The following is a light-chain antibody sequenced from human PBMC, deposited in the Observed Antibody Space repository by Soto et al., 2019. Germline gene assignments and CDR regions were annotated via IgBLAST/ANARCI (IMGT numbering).Light chain of an antibody. CDR3: QSYDRNLRGWV. CDR2: GNS. CDR1: NIGAAYD. V-gene: IGLV1-40*01. Sequence: QAVLAQPPSVSEAPGQRVTISCSNIGAAYDVHWYQQLPGTAPKLLIFGNSRRPSGVPDRFSGAKSGTSASLAITGLQAEDEADYYCQSYDRNLRGWVFGGGTKLTVL. J-gene: IGLJ3*02.